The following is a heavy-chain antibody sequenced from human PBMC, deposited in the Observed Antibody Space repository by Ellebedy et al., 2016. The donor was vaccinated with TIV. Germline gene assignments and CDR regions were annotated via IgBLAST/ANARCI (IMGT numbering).Heavy chain of an antibody. CDR1: GFTFSSYS. D-gene: IGHD3-22*01. Sequence: GGSLRLSCAASGFTFSSYSMNWVRQAPGKGLEWVSSISSSSSYIYYADSVKGRFTISRDNAKNSLYLQMNSLRAEDTAVYYCASRPDLMYYYDSSGSLDIWGQGTMVTVSS. J-gene: IGHJ3*02. V-gene: IGHV3-21*01. CDR2: ISSSSSYI. CDR3: ASRPDLMYYYDSSGSLDI.